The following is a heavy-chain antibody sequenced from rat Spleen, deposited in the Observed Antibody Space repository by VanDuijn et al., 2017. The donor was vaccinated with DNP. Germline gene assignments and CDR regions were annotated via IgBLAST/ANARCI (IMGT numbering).Heavy chain of an antibody. D-gene: IGHD1-9*01. CDR3: ARRGHTTGLNWFAY. Sequence: EVQLVESGGDLVRPGKSLKLSCVASGSTFSDYEMAWVRQAPTKGLEWVASISPSGGSTYYQDSVKGRFTISRDNAKSTLYLQMDSLRSEDTATYYCARRGHTTGLNWFAYWGQGTLVTVSS. CDR1: GSTFSDYE. J-gene: IGHJ3*01. CDR2: ISPSGGST. V-gene: IGHV5-25*01.